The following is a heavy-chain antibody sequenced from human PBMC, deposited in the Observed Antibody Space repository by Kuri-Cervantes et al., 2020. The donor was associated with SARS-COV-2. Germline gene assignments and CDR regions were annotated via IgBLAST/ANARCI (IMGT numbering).Heavy chain of an antibody. J-gene: IGHJ4*02. CDR1: GGSISSYY. V-gene: IGHV4-39*07. CDR3: ARGWTTVTTPYFDY. Sequence: SETLSLTCTVSGGSISSYYWGWIRQPPGKGLEWIGSIYYSGSTYYNPSLKSRVTISVDTSKNQFSLKLSSVTAADTAVYYCARGWTTVTTPYFDYWGQGTLVTVSS. CDR2: IYYSGST. D-gene: IGHD4-11*01.